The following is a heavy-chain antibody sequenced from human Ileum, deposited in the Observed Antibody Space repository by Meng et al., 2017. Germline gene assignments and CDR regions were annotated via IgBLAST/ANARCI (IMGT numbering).Heavy chain of an antibody. CDR3: TIDIDRSFENN. CDR1: GFTFSSDW. J-gene: IGHJ4*02. Sequence: GESLKISCEASGFTFSSDWMRWVRQPPGKGLEWVGQIKGDGSEKWYVDSLKGRFTISRDNAKNSLYLHMNTLRAEDTAVYYCTIDIDRSFENNWGQGTRVTVSS. CDR2: IKGDGSEK. V-gene: IGHV3-7*01. D-gene: IGHD3-16*02.